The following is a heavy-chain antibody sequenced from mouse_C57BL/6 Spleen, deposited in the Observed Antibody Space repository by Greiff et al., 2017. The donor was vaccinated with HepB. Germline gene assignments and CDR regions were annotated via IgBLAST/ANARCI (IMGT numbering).Heavy chain of an antibody. J-gene: IGHJ4*01. V-gene: IGHV7-3*01. Sequence: VQLKESGGGLVQPGGSLSLSCAASGFTFTDYYMSWVRQPPGKALEWLGFIRNKANGYTTEYSASVKGRFTISRDNSQSILYLQMNALRAEDSATYYCARLYYDYERAMDYWGQGTSVTVSS. CDR1: GFTFTDYY. D-gene: IGHD2-4*01. CDR2: IRNKANGYTT. CDR3: ARLYYDYERAMDY.